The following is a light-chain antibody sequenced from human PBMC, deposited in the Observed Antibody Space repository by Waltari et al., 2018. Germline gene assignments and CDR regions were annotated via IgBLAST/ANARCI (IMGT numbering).Light chain of an antibody. CDR1: SSNIGSNT. Sequence: QSVLTQPPSASGTPGQRVTISCSGSSSNIGSNTVNWYQQLPGTAPKLLIYRNNLRPSGGPDRFSGSKSGTSASLAISGLQSEDEADYYCAAWDDSLNGPVFGGGTKLTVL. J-gene: IGLJ2*01. V-gene: IGLV1-44*01. CDR2: RNN. CDR3: AAWDDSLNGPV.